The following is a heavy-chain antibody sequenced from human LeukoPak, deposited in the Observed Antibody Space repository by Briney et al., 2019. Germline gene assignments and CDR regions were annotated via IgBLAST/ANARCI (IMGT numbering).Heavy chain of an antibody. CDR1: GFTFSNYG. Sequence: GASVKVSCKASGFTFSNYGISWVRQAPGQGLEWMGIINPSGGSTSYAQKFQGRVTMTRDMSTSTVYMELSSLRSEDTAVYYCARENSSSSSNFDYWGQGTLVTVSS. D-gene: IGHD6-6*01. J-gene: IGHJ4*02. CDR2: INPSGGST. V-gene: IGHV1-46*01. CDR3: ARENSSSSSNFDY.